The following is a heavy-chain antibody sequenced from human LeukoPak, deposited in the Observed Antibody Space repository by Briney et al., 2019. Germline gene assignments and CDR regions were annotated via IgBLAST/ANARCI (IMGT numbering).Heavy chain of an antibody. CDR2: IYYSGST. CDR3: ARHGPIKGYYDSSGYYHFDY. CDR1: GGSISSSSYY. D-gene: IGHD3-22*01. J-gene: IGHJ4*02. V-gene: IGHV4-39*01. Sequence: PSETLSLTCTVSGGSISSSSYYWGWIRQPPGKGLEWIGSIYYSGSTYYNPSLKSRVTISVDTSKNQFSLKLSSVTAADTAVYYCARHGPIKGYYDSSGYYHFDYWGQGTLVTVSS.